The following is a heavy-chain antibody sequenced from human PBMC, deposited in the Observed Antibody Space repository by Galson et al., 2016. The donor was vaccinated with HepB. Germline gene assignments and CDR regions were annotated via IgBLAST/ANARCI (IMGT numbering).Heavy chain of an antibody. CDR3: ARIDYSDAIMFDY. J-gene: IGHJ4*02. CDR2: IYYSGRT. V-gene: IGHV4-39*01. CDR1: GGSISSSPYY. D-gene: IGHD3-22*01. Sequence: LSLTCTVSGGSISSSPYYWGWIRQPPGKGLEWIGSIYYSGRTYYNPSLKSRVTISVDTSRNQFSLKLSSVTAADSAVYYCARIDYSDAIMFDYWGQGTLVTVSS.